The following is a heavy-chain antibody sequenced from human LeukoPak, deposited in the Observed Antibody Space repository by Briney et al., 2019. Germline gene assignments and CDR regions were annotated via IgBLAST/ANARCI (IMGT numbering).Heavy chain of an antibody. Sequence: ASVTVSCKASGYTFTSYGISWVRQAPGQGLEWMGWISAYNGNTSYAQKLQGRVTMTTDTSTSTAYMELRSLRSDDTAVYYCAREGEYYDILTGYYPSGNWFDPWGQGTLVTVSS. CDR1: GYTFTSYG. CDR2: ISAYNGNT. J-gene: IGHJ5*02. D-gene: IGHD3-9*01. V-gene: IGHV1-18*01. CDR3: AREGEYYDILTGYYPSGNWFDP.